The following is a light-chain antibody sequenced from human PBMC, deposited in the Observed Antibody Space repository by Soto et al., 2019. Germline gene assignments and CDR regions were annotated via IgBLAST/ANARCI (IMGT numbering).Light chain of an antibody. CDR1: QSIVYSDGNTS. V-gene: IGKV2-30*01. J-gene: IGKJ1*01. CDR3: MQVTHWPRT. Sequence: DVVMTQSPLYLPVTLGQPASISCRSSQSIVYSDGNTSLNCFQQRPGQSPRRLIYKVSNRESGVPYRFSGSGSGTDFTLEISRMEAEDVGLYYGMQVTHWPRTFGQGTKVEIK. CDR2: KVS.